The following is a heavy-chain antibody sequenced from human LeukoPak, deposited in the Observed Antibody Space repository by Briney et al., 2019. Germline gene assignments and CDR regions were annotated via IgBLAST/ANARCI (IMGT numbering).Heavy chain of an antibody. CDR1: GGSISSYY. D-gene: IGHD6-19*01. CDR3: ARGNIAVAAVDY. CDR2: IYYSGST. V-gene: IGHV4-59*01. J-gene: IGHJ4*02. Sequence: VKPSETLSLTCTVSGGSISSYYWSWIRQPPGKGLEWIGYIYYSGSTNYNPSHKSRVTISVDTSKNQFSLKLSSVTAADTAVYYCARGNIAVAAVDYWGQGTLVTVSS.